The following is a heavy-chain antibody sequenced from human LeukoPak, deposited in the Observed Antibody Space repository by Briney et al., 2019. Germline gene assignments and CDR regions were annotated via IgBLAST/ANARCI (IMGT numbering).Heavy chain of an antibody. Sequence: PSETLSLTCTVSGGSISSGGYYWSWIRQHPGKGLEGIGYIYYSGSTYYNPSLKSRVTISVDTSKNQFSLKLSSVAAADAAVYYFARDYSVSYYVGDFDYWGQRSQITVSS. J-gene: IGHJ4*02. CDR3: ARDYSVSYYVGDFDY. CDR2: IYYSGST. V-gene: IGHV4-31*03. CDR1: GGSISSGGYY. D-gene: IGHD1-26*01.